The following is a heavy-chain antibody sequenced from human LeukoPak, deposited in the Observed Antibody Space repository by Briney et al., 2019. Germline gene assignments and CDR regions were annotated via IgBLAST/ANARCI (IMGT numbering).Heavy chain of an antibody. J-gene: IGHJ4*02. CDR3: ARGITGLDY. V-gene: IGHV3-23*01. D-gene: IGHD5-24*01. CDR2: INVSVGST. Sequence: PGGSLRLSCAAAGFTFSSYALSWVSQAPGKWLDWVSGINVSVGSTYYTDSVKGRFTVSRDNSKNTLYLLMNSLRAEDTAVYYCARGITGLDYWGQGTLVTVSS. CDR1: GFTFSSYA.